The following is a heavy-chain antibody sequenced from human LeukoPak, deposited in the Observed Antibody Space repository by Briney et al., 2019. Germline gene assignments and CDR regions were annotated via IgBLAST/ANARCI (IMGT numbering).Heavy chain of an antibody. J-gene: IGHJ3*02. CDR1: GGSIGTYY. D-gene: IGHD3-22*01. CDR2: IYYNGYT. Sequence: PSETLSLTCTVSGGSIGTYYWSWIRQPPGKGLEWIGYIYYNGYTDYNPSLKSRVTISVDTSKNQFSLKLSSVTAADTAVYFCARGPYSYDSSGAFDIWGQGTMVTVSS. CDR3: ARGPYSYDSSGAFDI. V-gene: IGHV4-59*08.